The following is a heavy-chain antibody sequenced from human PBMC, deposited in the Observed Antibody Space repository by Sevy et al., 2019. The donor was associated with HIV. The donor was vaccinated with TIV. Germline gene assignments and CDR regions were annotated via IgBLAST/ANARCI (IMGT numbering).Heavy chain of an antibody. CDR3: AKGLPLQWLVHGMDA. V-gene: IGHV3-30*02. CDR2: IRYDGSNK. J-gene: IGHJ6*02. Sequence: GGSLRLSCAASGFTFSSYGMHWVRQAPGKGLEWVAFIRYDGSNKYHADSVKDRFTISRDNSKNTLYLQMNSLRAEDTAVYYCAKGLPLQWLVHGMDAWGQRTTVTVSS. CDR1: GFTFSSYG. D-gene: IGHD6-19*01.